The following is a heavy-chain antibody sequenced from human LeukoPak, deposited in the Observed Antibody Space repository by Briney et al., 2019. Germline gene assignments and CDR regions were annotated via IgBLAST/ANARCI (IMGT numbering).Heavy chain of an antibody. Sequence: GGSLRLSWAASGFTFSSYAMNWVRQAPGKGLEWVSAISGSGGSTYYADSVKGRFTISRDNSKNTLYLQMNSLRAEDTAVYYCAKDHQSGSYFLVPFDYWGQGTLVTVSS. J-gene: IGHJ4*02. V-gene: IGHV3-23*01. D-gene: IGHD3-10*01. CDR2: ISGSGGST. CDR3: AKDHQSGSYFLVPFDY. CDR1: GFTFSSYA.